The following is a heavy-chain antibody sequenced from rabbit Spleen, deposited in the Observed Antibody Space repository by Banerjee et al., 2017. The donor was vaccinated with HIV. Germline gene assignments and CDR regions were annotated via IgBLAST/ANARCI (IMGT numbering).Heavy chain of an antibody. CDR1: GFSFSSSDY. D-gene: IGHD1-1*01. Sequence: QSLEESGGDLVKPGASLTLTCTASGFSFSSSDYMCWVRQAPGKGLEWISCIAGSSSGFTYSATWAKGRFTCSKTSSTTVTLQMNSLTVADTATYFCVRARPYPFVLWGPGTLVTVS. V-gene: IGHV1S40*01. J-gene: IGHJ4*01. CDR3: VRARPYPFVL. CDR2: IAGSSSGFT.